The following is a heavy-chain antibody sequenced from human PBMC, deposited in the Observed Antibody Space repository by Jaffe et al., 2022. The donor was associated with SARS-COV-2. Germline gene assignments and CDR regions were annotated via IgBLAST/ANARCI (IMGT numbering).Heavy chain of an antibody. V-gene: IGHV3-23*01. J-gene: IGHJ4*02. Sequence: EVQLLESGGGLVQPGGSLRLSCAASGFTFSSYAMSWVRQAPGKGLEWVSAISGSGGSTYYADSVKGRFTISRDNSKNTLYLQMNSLRAEDTAVYYCAKKGGAMIVVVTPFDYWGQGTLVTVSS. CDR1: GFTFSSYA. D-gene: IGHD3-22*01. CDR2: ISGSGGST. CDR3: AKKGGAMIVVVTPFDY.